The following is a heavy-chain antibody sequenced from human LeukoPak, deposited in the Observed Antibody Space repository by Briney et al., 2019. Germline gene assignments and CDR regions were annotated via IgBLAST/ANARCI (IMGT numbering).Heavy chain of an antibody. Sequence: GGAPRLSCAASGFTFSSYSMKWVRQAPGKGLELVSSISSSSSYIYYADSVKGRFTISRDNAKNSLYLQMNSLRAEDTAVYYCARTGVVAATVDYWGQGTLSPSPQ. J-gene: IGHJ4*02. CDR2: ISSSSSYI. CDR1: GFTFSSYS. CDR3: ARTGVVAATVDY. D-gene: IGHD2-15*01. V-gene: IGHV3-21*01.